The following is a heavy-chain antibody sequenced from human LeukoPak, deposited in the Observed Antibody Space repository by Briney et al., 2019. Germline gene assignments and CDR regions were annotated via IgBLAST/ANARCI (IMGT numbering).Heavy chain of an antibody. V-gene: IGHV4-34*01. J-gene: IGHJ3*02. D-gene: IGHD2-8*01. CDR3: ARGVKLVYAADHDAFDI. Sequence: SETLSLTCAVYGGSFSGYYWSWIRQPPGKGLEWIGEINHSGSTNYNPSLKSRVTISVDTSKTQFSLKLSSVTAADTAVYYCARGVKLVYAADHDAFDIWGQGTMVTVSS. CDR2: INHSGST. CDR1: GGSFSGYY.